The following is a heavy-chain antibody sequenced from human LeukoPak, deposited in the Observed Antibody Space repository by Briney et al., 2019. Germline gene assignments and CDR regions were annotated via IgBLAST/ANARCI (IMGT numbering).Heavy chain of an antibody. CDR1: GGSINRYY. J-gene: IGHJ5*02. CDR3: ARVDLEPTKRWFDP. V-gene: IGHV4-59*01. CDR2: IVYTGTA. Sequence: SETLSLTCNVSGGSINRYYWNWIRQPPGKGLEWIGYIVYTGTAHYNPSLRSRVSMSIDTSTNHFSLSLTSVTAADTAVYYCARVDLEPTKRWFDPWARDPWSPSPQ. D-gene: IGHD1-14*01.